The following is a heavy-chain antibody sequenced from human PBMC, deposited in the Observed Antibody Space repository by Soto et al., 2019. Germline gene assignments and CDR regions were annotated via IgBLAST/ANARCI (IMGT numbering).Heavy chain of an antibody. CDR3: AGQVVTARGGGTPLN. Sequence: QVQLQQWGAGLLKPSETLSLTCAVYGGSFSGYYWSWIRQPPGKGLEWIGEINHSGSTNYNPSLKSRVTISVDTSKNQFSLKLGLVTARDTAVYYCAGQVVTARGGGTPLNWGQGTLVTVSS. CDR2: INHSGST. CDR1: GGSFSGYY. D-gene: IGHD2-21*02. J-gene: IGHJ4*02. V-gene: IGHV4-34*01.